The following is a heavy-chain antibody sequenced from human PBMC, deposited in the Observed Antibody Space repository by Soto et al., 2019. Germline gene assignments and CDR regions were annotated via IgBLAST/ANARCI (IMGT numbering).Heavy chain of an antibody. Sequence: QITLKESGPTLVKPTQTLTLTCTFSDFSLSTSGVGVGWIRQPPGKALEWLALIYWDDDKRYSPSLKSRLTITKHTSKNQVVLTMTNMDPVDTATYYCAHIMITFGGVMRKDAFDIWGQGTMVTISS. D-gene: IGHD3-16*01. CDR2: IYWDDDK. CDR1: DFSLSTSGVG. CDR3: AHIMITFGGVMRKDAFDI. V-gene: IGHV2-5*02. J-gene: IGHJ3*02.